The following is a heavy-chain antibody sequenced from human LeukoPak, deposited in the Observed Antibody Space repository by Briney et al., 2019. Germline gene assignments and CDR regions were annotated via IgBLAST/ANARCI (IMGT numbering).Heavy chain of an antibody. D-gene: IGHD3-3*01. J-gene: IGHJ4*02. Sequence: SETLSLTCTVSGGSISSSSYYWGWIRQPPGKGLEWIGSIYYSGSTYYNPSLKSRVTISVDTSKNQFSLKLSSVTAADTAVYYCARHGNDFWSGYYCGNFDYWGQGTLVTVSS. CDR2: IYYSGST. CDR1: GGSISSSSYY. CDR3: ARHGNDFWSGYYCGNFDY. V-gene: IGHV4-39*01.